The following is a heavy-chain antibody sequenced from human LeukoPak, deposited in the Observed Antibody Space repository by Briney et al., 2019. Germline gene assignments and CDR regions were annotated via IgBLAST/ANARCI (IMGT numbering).Heavy chain of an antibody. Sequence: GASVKVSCKASGYTFTSYDINWVRQATGQGLEWMGWMNPNSGNTGYAQKFQGRVTMTRNTSISTAYMELSSLRSDDTAVYYCARSRPRYCSSTSCRVYNAFDIWGQGTMVTVSS. CDR1: GYTFTSYD. CDR3: ARSRPRYCSSTSCRVYNAFDI. J-gene: IGHJ3*02. D-gene: IGHD2-2*01. V-gene: IGHV1-8*01. CDR2: MNPNSGNT.